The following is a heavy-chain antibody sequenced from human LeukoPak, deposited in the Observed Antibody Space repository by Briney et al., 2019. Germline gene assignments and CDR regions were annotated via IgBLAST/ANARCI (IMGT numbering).Heavy chain of an antibody. CDR3: ARGIQDSSSWPIDY. Sequence: GGSLTLACAASGHTFSSYSMNWVRQAPGKGLEWVSYISSSSSTIYYADSVKGRFTISRDNAKNSLYLQMNSLRAEDTAVYYCARGIQDSSSWPIDYWGQGTLVTVSS. D-gene: IGHD6-13*01. CDR1: GHTFSSYS. J-gene: IGHJ4*02. V-gene: IGHV3-48*01. CDR2: ISSSSSTI.